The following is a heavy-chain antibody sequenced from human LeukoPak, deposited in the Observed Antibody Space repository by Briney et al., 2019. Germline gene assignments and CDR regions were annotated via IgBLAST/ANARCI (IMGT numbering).Heavy chain of an antibody. Sequence: ETLSLTCTVSGGSISGSSYYWGWIRQAPGKGLECVSVIYSGGGAYYADSVKGRFTISRDNSKNTLYLQMNSLRAEDTAVYYCARDPDYWGQGTLVTVSS. CDR3: ARDPDY. V-gene: IGHV3-53*01. CDR1: GGSISGSSYY. J-gene: IGHJ4*02. CDR2: IYSGGGA.